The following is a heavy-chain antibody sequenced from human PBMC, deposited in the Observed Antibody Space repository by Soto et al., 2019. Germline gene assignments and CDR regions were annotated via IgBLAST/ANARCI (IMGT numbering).Heavy chain of an antibody. CDR3: AHLPWKQLWPRAPVVY. CDR2: IYWDDDK. V-gene: IGHV2-5*02. D-gene: IGHD5-18*01. CDR1: GFSLSASGVG. J-gene: IGHJ4*02. Sequence: SGLTLVNPTQTLTLTCTFYGFSLSASGVGVGWIRPPPGKALEWLGIIYWDDDKRYRPSLKSRLTITKDTSKNHLVLTMPNMDPVDTATYYCAHLPWKQLWPRAPVVYWGQGTPVTVSS.